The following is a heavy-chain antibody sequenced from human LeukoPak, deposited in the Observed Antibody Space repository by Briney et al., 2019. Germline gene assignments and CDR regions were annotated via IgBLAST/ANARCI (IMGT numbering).Heavy chain of an antibody. CDR2: ISSSASTI. J-gene: IGHJ4*02. V-gene: IGHV3-48*04. CDR1: GFTFSSYS. CDR3: ARSVTVDY. D-gene: IGHD2-21*02. Sequence: GGSLRLSCAASGFTFSSYSMNWVRQAPGKGLESVSYISSSASTIYYADSVKGRFTISRDNAKNSLYLQMKSLRAEDTAVYYCARSVTVDYWGQGTLVTVSS.